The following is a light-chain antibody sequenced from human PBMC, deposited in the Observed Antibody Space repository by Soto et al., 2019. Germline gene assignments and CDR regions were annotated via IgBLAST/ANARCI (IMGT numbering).Light chain of an antibody. CDR1: SNDIGGYNY. J-gene: IGLJ6*01. V-gene: IGLV2-14*01. CDR3: SSFSVASPL. Sequence: QSALTQPASMSGSPGQSVTISCAGTSNDIGGYNYVSWYQHHPGTAPKLIIYDVSSRPSGVSHRFSGSKSGHTASLTISGLQAEDEADYYCSSFSVASPLFGTGTKLTVL. CDR2: DVS.